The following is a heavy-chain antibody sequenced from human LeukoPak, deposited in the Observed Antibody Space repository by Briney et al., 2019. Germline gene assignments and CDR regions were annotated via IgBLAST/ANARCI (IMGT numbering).Heavy chain of an antibody. V-gene: IGHV4-34*01. CDR3: ARGPPVTAAGFDY. J-gene: IGHJ4*02. CDR2: INHSGST. CDR1: GFTFSNHG. Sequence: GSLRLSCAASGFTFSNHGMNWIRQPPGKGLEWIGEINHSGSTNYNPSLKSRVTISVDTSKNQFSLKLSSVTAADTAVYYCARGPPVTAAGFDYWGQGTLVTVSS. D-gene: IGHD6-13*01.